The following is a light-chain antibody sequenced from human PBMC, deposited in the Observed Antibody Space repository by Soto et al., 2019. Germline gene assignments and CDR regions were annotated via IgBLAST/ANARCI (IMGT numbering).Light chain of an antibody. CDR3: QQYGGLPYT. J-gene: IGKJ2*01. Sequence: EIVLTQSPGTLSLSPGERATLSCRASQSVTSNSLTWYQQKPGQAPRLLIYGASSRAPGIPDRFSGSGSGTDFILTISRLEPEDFAVYYCQQYGGLPYTFGQGTKLDIK. CDR1: QSVTSNS. CDR2: GAS. V-gene: IGKV3-20*01.